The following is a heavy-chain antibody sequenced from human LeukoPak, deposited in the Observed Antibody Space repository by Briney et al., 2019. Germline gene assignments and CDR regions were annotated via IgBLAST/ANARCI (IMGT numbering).Heavy chain of an antibody. CDR1: GFSLSNARMG. CDR3: ARNHRIAVAGWRGLWDDAFDI. D-gene: IGHD6-19*01. Sequence: SGPSLVNPTETLTLTCTVSGFSLSNARMGVSWIRQPPGKALEWLAHIFSNDEKSYSTSLKSRLTISKDTSKSQVVLTMTNMDPVDTATYYCARNHRIAVAGWRGLWDDAFDIRGQGTMVTVSS. CDR2: IFSNDEK. J-gene: IGHJ3*02. V-gene: IGHV2-26*01.